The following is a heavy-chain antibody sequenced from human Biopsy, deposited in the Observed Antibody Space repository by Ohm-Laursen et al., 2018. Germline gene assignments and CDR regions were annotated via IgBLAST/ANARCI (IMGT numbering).Heavy chain of an antibody. CDR1: GFTFSSYA. Sequence: SLRLSCAAPGFTFSSYAMTWFRQAPGKGLEWVSTISGNSDIIYDTDSVKGRFTISRDNSKNTLYLQMNSLRADDTAVYYCALADAQTVTHFDYWGQGTLVTVSS. CDR2: ISGNSDII. J-gene: IGHJ4*02. CDR3: ALADAQTVTHFDY. D-gene: IGHD4-17*01. V-gene: IGHV3-23*01.